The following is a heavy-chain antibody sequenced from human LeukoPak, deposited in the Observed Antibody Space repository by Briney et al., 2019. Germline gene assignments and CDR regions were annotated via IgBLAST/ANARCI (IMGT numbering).Heavy chain of an antibody. CDR2: IFYGGDS. Sequence: SETLSLTCTVSGGSISSYYWSWIRQPPGKPLEWIGYIFYGGDSKYSPSLRSRVTTSVDTSKNQFSLKLSSVTAADTAVYYCARPRVGVWGKGTTVTVSS. CDR3: ARPRVGV. D-gene: IGHD2-15*01. CDR1: GGSISSYY. V-gene: IGHV4-59*01. J-gene: IGHJ6*04.